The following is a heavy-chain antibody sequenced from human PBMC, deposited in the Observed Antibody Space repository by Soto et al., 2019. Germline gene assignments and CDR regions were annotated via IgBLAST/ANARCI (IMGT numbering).Heavy chain of an antibody. CDR1: GVSISRGDDY. V-gene: IGHV4-30-4*01. J-gene: IGHJ4*02. D-gene: IGHD4-17*01. Sequence: PSETLSLTCTVSGVSISRGDDYWSWIRQTPGKGLEWIGYIYNSGSTYYNPSLVSRVTISLDRSNNQISLKLSSVTAADTAVYYCASVIGGDSEYYFDYWGQGTLVTVSS. CDR3: ASVIGGDSEYYFDY. CDR2: IYNSGST.